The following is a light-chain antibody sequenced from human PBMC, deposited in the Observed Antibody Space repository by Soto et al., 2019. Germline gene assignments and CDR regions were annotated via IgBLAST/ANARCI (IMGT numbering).Light chain of an antibody. J-gene: IGKJ1*01. V-gene: IGKV1-5*01. CDR1: QTISRW. Sequence: DIQMTQSPSTLSTFVGDTVTLTCRASQTISRWLAWYQQKPGKAPRLLIYTASTLESGVPSRFSASGSGTEFTLTISSLHHDDFATYYCQEYNNYWTFGQGTKVDIK. CDR2: TAS. CDR3: QEYNNYWT.